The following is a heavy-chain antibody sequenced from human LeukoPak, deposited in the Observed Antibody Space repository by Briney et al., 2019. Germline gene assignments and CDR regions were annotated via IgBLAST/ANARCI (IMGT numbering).Heavy chain of an antibody. V-gene: IGHV1-69*13. CDR1: GGTFSSYA. CDR2: IIPIFGTA. CDR3: ASRLGYCSSTSCYGY. D-gene: IGHD2-2*01. Sequence: ASVKVSCKASGGTFSSYAISWVRQAPGQGLEWMGGIIPIFGTANYAQKFQGRVTITADESTSTAYMELSSLRSEDTAVYYCASRLGYCSSTSCYGYWGQGTLVTVSS. J-gene: IGHJ4*02.